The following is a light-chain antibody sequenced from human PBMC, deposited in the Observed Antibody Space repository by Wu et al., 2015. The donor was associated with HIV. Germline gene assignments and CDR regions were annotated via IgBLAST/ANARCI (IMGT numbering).Light chain of an antibody. Sequence: DIRMTQSPSTLSASVGDRVTITCRASQGINNYLAWYQQKPGKAPQLLIYGASTLQSGVPSRFSGSGSGTDFTLTISSLQPEDCATYYCHQFYIHPRTFGQGTKLEIK. CDR1: QGINNY. J-gene: IGKJ2*01. CDR2: GAS. CDR3: HQFYIHPRT. V-gene: IGKV1-9*01.